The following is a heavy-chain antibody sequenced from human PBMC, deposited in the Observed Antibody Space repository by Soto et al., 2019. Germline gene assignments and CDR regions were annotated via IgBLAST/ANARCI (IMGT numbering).Heavy chain of an antibody. CDR1: GFTFSNSW. Sequence: GGSLRLSCAASGFTFSNSWMHWVRQAPGKGLVWLSHINADGSSIRYADSVGGRLTISRDNAKNTLFLQMSSLTAEDTAVYFCARDRLNNAYNTFFDYWGQGTLVTVSS. CDR3: ARDRLNNAYNTFFDY. V-gene: IGHV3-74*01. J-gene: IGHJ4*02. D-gene: IGHD1-1*01. CDR2: INADGSSI.